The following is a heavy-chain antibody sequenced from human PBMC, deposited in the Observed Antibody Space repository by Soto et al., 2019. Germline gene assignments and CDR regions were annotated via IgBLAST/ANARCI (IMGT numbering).Heavy chain of an antibody. Sequence: GGSLRLSCAASGFTFSSYWMHWVRQAPGKGLVWVSRIKTDGSTTYYADSVKGRFTISRDNAKNTLYLQMNRLRAEDTAVYYCARVPTTVTTPGMDVWGQGTTVTVSS. CDR3: ARVPTTVTTPGMDV. CDR1: GFTFSSYW. CDR2: IKTDGSTT. D-gene: IGHD4-4*01. V-gene: IGHV3-74*01. J-gene: IGHJ6*02.